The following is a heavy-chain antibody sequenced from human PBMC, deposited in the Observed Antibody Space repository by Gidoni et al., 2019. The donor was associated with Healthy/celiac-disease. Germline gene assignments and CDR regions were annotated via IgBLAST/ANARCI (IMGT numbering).Heavy chain of an antibody. D-gene: IGHD3-3*01. V-gene: IGHV4-39*01. CDR3: ARRERFLEWSFDY. J-gene: IGHJ4*02. CDR1: GGSLLSSSYY. CDR2: IYYSGST. Sequence: QLHLQESGPGLVKPSETLSLTCPVSGGSLLSSSYYWGWIRQPPGKGLEWIGSIYYSGSTYYNPSLKSRVTISVDTSKNQFSLKLSSVTAADTAVYYCARRERFLEWSFDYWGQGTLVTVSS.